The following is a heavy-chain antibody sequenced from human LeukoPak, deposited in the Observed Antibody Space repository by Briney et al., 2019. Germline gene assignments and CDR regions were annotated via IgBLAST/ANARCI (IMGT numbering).Heavy chain of an antibody. J-gene: IGHJ6*02. CDR2: ISSSSSYI. CDR3: AREGYCSGGSCYSGGHYYGMDV. CDR1: GFTFSSYS. V-gene: IGHV3-21*01. D-gene: IGHD2-15*01. Sequence: GGSLRLSCAASGFTFSSYSMNWVRQAPGKGLEWVSSISSSSSYIYYADSVKGRFTISRDNAKNSLYLQMNSLRAEDMAVYYCAREGYCSGGSCYSGGHYYGMDVWGQGTTVTVSS.